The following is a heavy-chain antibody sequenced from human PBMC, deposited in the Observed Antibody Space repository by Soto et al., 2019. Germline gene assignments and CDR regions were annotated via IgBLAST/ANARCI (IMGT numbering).Heavy chain of an antibody. J-gene: IGHJ4*02. CDR2: IIPIFGTA. CDR1: GGTFSSYA. CDR3: ARDFSPDSSGYFEYYFDY. Sequence: ASVKVSFKASGGTFSSYAISWVRQAPGQGLEWMGGIIPIFGTANYAQKFQGRVTITADESTSTAYMELSSLRSEDTAVYYCARDFSPDSSGYFEYYFDYWGQGTLVTVSS. D-gene: IGHD3-22*01. V-gene: IGHV1-69*13.